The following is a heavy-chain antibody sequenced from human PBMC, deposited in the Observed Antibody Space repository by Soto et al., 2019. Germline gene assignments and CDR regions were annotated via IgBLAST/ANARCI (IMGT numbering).Heavy chain of an antibody. V-gene: IGHV4-4*02. D-gene: IGHD6-13*01. CDR1: GGSISSSNW. CDR2: IYHSGST. J-gene: IGHJ5*02. Sequence: PSETLSLTCAVSGGSISSSNWWSWVRQPPGKGLEWIGEIYHSGSTNYSPSLKSRVTISVDKSKNQFSLKLSSETAADTAVYYCAGDRGAAAGTNWFDPWGQGTLVTVSS. CDR3: AGDRGAAAGTNWFDP.